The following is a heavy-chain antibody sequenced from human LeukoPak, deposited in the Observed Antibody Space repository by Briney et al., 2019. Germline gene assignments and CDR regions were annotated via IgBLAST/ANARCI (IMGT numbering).Heavy chain of an antibody. CDR2: ISSGGNT. D-gene: IGHD3-22*01. CDR3: AREVRGYYFDY. CDR1: GFVVSSNY. Sequence: TGGSLRLSCAASGFVVSSNYMSWVRQAPGKGLEWVSVISSGGNTYYADSVKGRSTISRDISKNTLYLQMDGLRAEDTAVYYCAREVRGYYFDYWGQGTLVTVSS. V-gene: IGHV3-53*01. J-gene: IGHJ4*02.